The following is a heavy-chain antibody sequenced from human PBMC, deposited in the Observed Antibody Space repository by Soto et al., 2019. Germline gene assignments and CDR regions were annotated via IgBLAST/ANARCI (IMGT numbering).Heavy chain of an antibody. J-gene: IGHJ4*02. CDR3: VILALGKFDF. CDR2: IRKNIEST. CDR1: GLSLSIYA. Sequence: GGSLRLSCAASGLSLSIYAMSWVRQAPGKGLEWVSTIRKNIESTHYADSVRGRFTISRDNSRNTVYLQMESLRVEDTAVYYCVILALGKFDFWGQGTLVTVSS. D-gene: IGHD1-26*01. V-gene: IGHV3-23*01.